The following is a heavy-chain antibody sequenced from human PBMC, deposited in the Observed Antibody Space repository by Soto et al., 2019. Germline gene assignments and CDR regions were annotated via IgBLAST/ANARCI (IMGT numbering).Heavy chain of an antibody. Sequence: PGGSLRLSCAASGFTFSSYAMSWVRQAPGKGLEWVSAISGSGGSTYYADSVKGRFTISRDNAKNTLYLQMNSLRAEDTAGYCSAKSLDLTDYWGQGTLVTVSS. CDR3: AKSLDLTDY. CDR2: ISGSGGST. V-gene: IGHV3-23*01. D-gene: IGHD3-16*01. CDR1: GFTFSSYA. J-gene: IGHJ4*02.